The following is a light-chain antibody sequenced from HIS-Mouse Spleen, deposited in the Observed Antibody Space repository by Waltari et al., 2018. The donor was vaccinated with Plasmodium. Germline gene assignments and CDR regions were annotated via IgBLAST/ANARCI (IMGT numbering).Light chain of an antibody. CDR1: SSDVGGYNY. CDR2: EVS. J-gene: IGLJ2*01. Sequence: QSALTQPPSASGSPGQSVTISCTGTSSDVGGYNYVSWYQQNPGKAPKLMIYEVSKRPSGVPARFSGSKSGNTASLTVAGLQAEDEAEYYCSSYAGSNNLVFGGGTKLTVL. V-gene: IGLV2-8*01. CDR3: SSYAGSNNLV.